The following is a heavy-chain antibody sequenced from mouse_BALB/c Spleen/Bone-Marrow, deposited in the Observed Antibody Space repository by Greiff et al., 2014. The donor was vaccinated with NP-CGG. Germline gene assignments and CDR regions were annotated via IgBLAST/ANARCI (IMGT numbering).Heavy chain of an antibody. CDR2: IYPGDGDT. D-gene: IGHD4-1*01. V-gene: IGHV1-87*01. CDR1: GYTFTSYW. J-gene: IGHJ2*01. Sequence: VQLQQSGAELARPGASVKLSCKASGYTFTSYWMQWVKQRPGQGLGWIGAIYPGDGDTRYTQKFKGKATLTADKSSSTAYMQLSSLASEDSAVYYCARLGRGLDYWGQGTTLTVSS. CDR3: ARLGRGLDY.